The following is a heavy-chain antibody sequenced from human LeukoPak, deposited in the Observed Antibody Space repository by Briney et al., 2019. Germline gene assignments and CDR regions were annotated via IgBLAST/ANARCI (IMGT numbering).Heavy chain of an antibody. CDR1: GYTFINYG. D-gene: IGHD3-10*01. Sequence: ASVKVSCKASGYTFINYGITWVRQAPGQGLEWMGWISAYNGNTNYAQKLQGRVTMTTDTSTSTAYMELRSLRSDDTAVYYCARDRGILWFGEFMDYWGQGTLVTVSS. CDR2: ISAYNGNT. CDR3: ARDRGILWFGEFMDY. J-gene: IGHJ4*02. V-gene: IGHV1-18*01.